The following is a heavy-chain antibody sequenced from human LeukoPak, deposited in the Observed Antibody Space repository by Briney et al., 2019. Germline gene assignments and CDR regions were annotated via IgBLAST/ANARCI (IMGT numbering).Heavy chain of an antibody. J-gene: IGHJ4*02. Sequence: SETLSLTCAVYGGSFSGYNWSWIRQPPGKGLEWIGEINHSGSTNHNPSLKSRVTISVDTSKNQFSLKLSSVTAADTAVYYCARGRRRSPFDYWGQGTLVTVSS. CDR2: INHSGST. CDR3: ARGRRRSPFDY. V-gene: IGHV4-34*01. D-gene: IGHD1-26*01. CDR1: GGSFSGYN.